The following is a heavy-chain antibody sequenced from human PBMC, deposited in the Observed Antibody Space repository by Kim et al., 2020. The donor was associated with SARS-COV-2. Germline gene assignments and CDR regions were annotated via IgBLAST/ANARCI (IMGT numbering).Heavy chain of an antibody. Sequence: GGSLRLSCVASGFTFSSYGMHWVRQAPGKGLEWVAVISYDGSNKYYADSVKGRFTISRDNSKNTLYLQMNSLRPEDTAVYYCANYRVHYLNGWFYHWG. CDR2: ISYDGSNK. CDR3: ANYRVHYLNGWFYH. CDR1: GFTFSSYG. J-gene: IGHJ5*02. V-gene: IGHV3-30*02. D-gene: IGHD3-16*02.